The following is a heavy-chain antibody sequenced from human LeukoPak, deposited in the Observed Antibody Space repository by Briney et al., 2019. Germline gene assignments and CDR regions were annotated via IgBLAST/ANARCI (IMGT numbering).Heavy chain of an antibody. V-gene: IGHV3-7*01. Sequence: GGSLRLSCAASKFTFSSYWMSWVRQAPGKGLEWVANIKQDGREKYYVDSVKGRFTISRDNAKNSVWLQMNSLRAEDTAVYDCARQYCSSRSCYTDAFDIWGQGTMVTVSS. CDR1: KFTFSSYW. D-gene: IGHD2-2*02. CDR3: ARQYCSSRSCYTDAFDI. CDR2: IKQDGREK. J-gene: IGHJ3*02.